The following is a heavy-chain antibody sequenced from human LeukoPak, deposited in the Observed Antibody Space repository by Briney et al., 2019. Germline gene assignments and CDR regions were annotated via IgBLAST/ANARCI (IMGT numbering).Heavy chain of an antibody. J-gene: IGHJ4*02. CDR2: IYTSGST. Sequence: SETLSLTCTVSGGSISSGTYYWNWIRQPAGKGLEWIGRIYTSGSTNYNPSLKSRLTISVDTSKNQFSLKLSSVTAADTAVYYCARLSRVQWLVPLDWGQGTLVTVSS. CDR3: ARLSRVQWLVPLD. V-gene: IGHV4-61*02. D-gene: IGHD6-19*01. CDR1: GGSISSGTYY.